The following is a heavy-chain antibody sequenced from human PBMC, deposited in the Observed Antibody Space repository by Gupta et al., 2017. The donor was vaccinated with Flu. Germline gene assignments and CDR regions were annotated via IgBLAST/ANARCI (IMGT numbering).Heavy chain of an antibody. CDR3: AGSATWAGGYMDV. CDR1: ALILSDHY. V-gene: IGHV3-11*01. CDR2: ISTSGSAI. D-gene: IGHD3-10*01. J-gene: IGHJ6*03. Sequence: DSALILSDHYMSWVRQAPGKGLEWVSYISTSGSAIYYADSVKGRFTISRDNAKNSLYLQMDSLTVDDTAVYYCAGSATWAGGYMDVWGKGTTVTVSS.